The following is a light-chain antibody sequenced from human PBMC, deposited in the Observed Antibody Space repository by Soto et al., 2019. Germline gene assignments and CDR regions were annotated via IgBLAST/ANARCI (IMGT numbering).Light chain of an antibody. V-gene: IGLV2-14*01. CDR1: SSDVGGYNY. Sequence: QSALTQPASVSGSPGQSITISCTGTSSDVGGYNYVSWYQQHPGKAPKLIIYEVSNRPSGVSNRFSGSKSGNTASLTISGLQAEDEADYYCNAVTVESTGVFGTGTKVTVL. CDR3: NAVTVESTGV. J-gene: IGLJ1*01. CDR2: EVS.